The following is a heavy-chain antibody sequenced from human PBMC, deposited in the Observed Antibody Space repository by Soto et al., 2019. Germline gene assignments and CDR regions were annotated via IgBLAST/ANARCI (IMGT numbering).Heavy chain of an antibody. CDR2: ISYDGSNE. V-gene: IGHV3-30*18. J-gene: IGHJ4*02. CDR3: TKEYIVGTTWGYFES. D-gene: IGHD1-1*01. Sequence: QVQLVQSGGGVVQPGRSLRLSCVASGFIFSTYGMHWVRQVPGKGLEWVAHISYDGSNEYYADSVKGRFTVSRDNAKNTLDLQMNCLKTEDTALYYCTKEYIVGTTWGYFESWGQGALVIVSS. CDR1: GFIFSTYG.